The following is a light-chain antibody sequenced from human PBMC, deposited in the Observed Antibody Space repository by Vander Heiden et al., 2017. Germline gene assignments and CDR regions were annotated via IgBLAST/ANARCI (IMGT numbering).Light chain of an antibody. CDR1: QGISSY. J-gene: IGKJ3*01. V-gene: IGKV1-39*01. Sequence: IQMPQSPSSLSASVGDRVTITGRASQGISSYLDWYQQKPGKAPKLLIYAASSLQSGVPSRFSGSGSGTDFTLTISCLQPEDFATYYCQQYYSYPRTFGHGTKVDIK. CDR3: QQYYSYPRT. CDR2: AAS.